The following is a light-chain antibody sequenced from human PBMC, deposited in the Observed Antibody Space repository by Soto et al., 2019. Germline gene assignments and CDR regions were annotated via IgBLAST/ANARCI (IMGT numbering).Light chain of an antibody. J-gene: IGKJ1*01. CDR1: QSVSIW. CDR3: QQFNTSPWT. Sequence: QMTQSPSTLSASEGDRVTISCRASQSVSIWLAWYQQKPGRAPKLLIYKSSILESGVPSRFSGSGSGTEFTLTISSLQPDDFATYYCQQFNTSPWTFGQGTKVDIK. CDR2: KSS. V-gene: IGKV1-5*03.